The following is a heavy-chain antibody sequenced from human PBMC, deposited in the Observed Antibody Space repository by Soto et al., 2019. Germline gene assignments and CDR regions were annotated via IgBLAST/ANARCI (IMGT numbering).Heavy chain of an antibody. J-gene: IGHJ4*02. D-gene: IGHD1-7*01. CDR2: IKTDGSIT. V-gene: IGHV3-74*01. CDR3: AKELNYVPEY. Sequence: PAGSLRLSCAASGFTISSYWMYCFRQAPGEGLVWGSRIKTDGSITSYADSVKGRFTVSRDNARDMLYLQMNSLRAEDTAVYYCAKELNYVPEYWGQGTLVTVSS. CDR1: GFTISSYW.